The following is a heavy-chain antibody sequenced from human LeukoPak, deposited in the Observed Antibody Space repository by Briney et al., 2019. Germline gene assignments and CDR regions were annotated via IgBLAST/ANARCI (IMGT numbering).Heavy chain of an antibody. D-gene: IGHD3-3*01. CDR2: INTSGST. Sequence: SETLSLTCTVSGGSISSYYWSWIRQPAGKGLEWIGRINTSGSTNYNPSLKSRVTMSVDTSRNQFSLKLSSVTAADTAIYYCARLTIFVNTFEIWGQGTMVTVSS. V-gene: IGHV4-4*07. CDR1: GGSISSYY. CDR3: ARLTIFVNTFEI. J-gene: IGHJ3*02.